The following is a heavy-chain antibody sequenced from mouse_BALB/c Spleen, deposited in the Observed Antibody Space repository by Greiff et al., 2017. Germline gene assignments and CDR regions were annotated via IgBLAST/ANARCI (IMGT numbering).Heavy chain of an antibody. CDR3: ARDGSSYDYYAMDY. Sequence: VKLVESGPGLVAPSQSLSITCTVSGFSLTSYGVHWVRQPPGKGLEWLGVIWAGGSTNYNSALMSRLSISKDNSKSQVFLKMNSLQTDDTAMYYCARDGSSYDYYAMDYWGQGTSVTVSS. CDR2: IWAGGST. J-gene: IGHJ4*01. CDR1: GFSLTSYG. V-gene: IGHV2-9*02. D-gene: IGHD1-1*01.